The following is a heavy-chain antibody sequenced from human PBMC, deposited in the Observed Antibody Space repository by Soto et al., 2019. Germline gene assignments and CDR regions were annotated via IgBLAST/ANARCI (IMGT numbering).Heavy chain of an antibody. D-gene: IGHD5-18*01. V-gene: IGHV3-30*18. Sequence: QVQLVESGGGVVQPGRSLRLSCAASGFTFSSYGMHWVRQAPGKGLEWVAVISYDGSNKYYADSVKGRFTISRDNSKNTLYLQMNSLRAEDTAVYYCTKVHSYGPDYWGQGTLVTVSS. J-gene: IGHJ4*02. CDR1: GFTFSSYG. CDR2: ISYDGSNK. CDR3: TKVHSYGPDY.